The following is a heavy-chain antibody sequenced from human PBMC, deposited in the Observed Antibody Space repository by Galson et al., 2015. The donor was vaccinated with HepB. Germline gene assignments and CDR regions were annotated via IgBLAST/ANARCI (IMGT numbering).Heavy chain of an antibody. Sequence: SLRLSCAASGFTFSDYYMSWIRQAPGKGPEWVSYISSSSSYTNYADSVKGRFTISRDNAKNSLYLQMNSLRAEDTAVYYCARDTGYYDSSGYYFYYFDYWGQGTLVTVSS. CDR2: ISSSSSYT. D-gene: IGHD3-22*01. J-gene: IGHJ4*02. V-gene: IGHV3-11*05. CDR3: ARDTGYYDSSGYYFYYFDY. CDR1: GFTFSDYY.